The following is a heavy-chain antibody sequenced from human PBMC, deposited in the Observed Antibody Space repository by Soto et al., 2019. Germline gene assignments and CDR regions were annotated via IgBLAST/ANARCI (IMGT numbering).Heavy chain of an antibody. V-gene: IGHV4-4*02. D-gene: IGHD1-1*01. Sequence: QVQLRESGPGLVKPSGTLSLTCGVSGGSISSNNWWTWVRQSPGKRPEWLGEIYHGGSSNYNPSLKSRRTISGDASKNQMSLTLTSVTAADTAVYFCARTSDSWNAGNYIDVWGKGTAVTVSS. CDR3: ARTSDSWNAGNYIDV. CDR1: GGSISSNNW. CDR2: IYHGGSS. J-gene: IGHJ6*03.